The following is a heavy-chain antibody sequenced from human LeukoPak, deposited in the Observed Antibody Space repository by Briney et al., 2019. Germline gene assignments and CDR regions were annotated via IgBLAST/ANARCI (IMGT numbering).Heavy chain of an antibody. D-gene: IGHD6-19*01. Sequence: GGSLRLSCAASGFTFSSYAMSWVRQAPGKGLEWVSAISGSGGSTYYADSVKGRFTISRDNSKNTLYLQMNSLRAEDTAVYYCAKAIGDSSGWYGNRPFDYWGQGTLVTVSS. CDR1: GFTFSSYA. CDR3: AKAIGDSSGWYGNRPFDY. V-gene: IGHV3-23*01. CDR2: ISGSGGST. J-gene: IGHJ4*02.